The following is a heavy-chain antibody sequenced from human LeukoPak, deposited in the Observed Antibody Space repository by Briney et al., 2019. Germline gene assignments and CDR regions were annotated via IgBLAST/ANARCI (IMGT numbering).Heavy chain of an antibody. CDR2: IDYGGST. Sequence: SETLSLTCTVSGDSNTNSLYYWGWVRQPPGKGLEWIGTIDYGGSTYYNPSLKSRATISIDTSKNQFSLKLSSVTAADTAVYYCARARYSGSYVVIQRDAFDIWGQGTMVTVSS. CDR3: ARARYSGSYVVIQRDAFDI. CDR1: GDSNTNSLYY. J-gene: IGHJ3*02. D-gene: IGHD1-26*01. V-gene: IGHV4-39*07.